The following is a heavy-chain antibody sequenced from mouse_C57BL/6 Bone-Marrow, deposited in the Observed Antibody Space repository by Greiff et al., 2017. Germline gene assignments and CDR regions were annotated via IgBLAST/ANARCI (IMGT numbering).Heavy chain of an antibody. Sequence: QVQLKESDAELVKPGASVKISCKVSGYTFTDPTIHWMKQRPEQGLAWIGYIYPRDGSTKYNEKFKGKATLTADKSSSTAYMQLNSLTSEDSAVYFCAREGQYYGSSLFDYWGQGTTRTVSS. D-gene: IGHD1-1*01. V-gene: IGHV1-78*01. CDR3: AREGQYYGSSLFDY. CDR2: IYPRDGST. CDR1: GYTFTDPT. J-gene: IGHJ2*01.